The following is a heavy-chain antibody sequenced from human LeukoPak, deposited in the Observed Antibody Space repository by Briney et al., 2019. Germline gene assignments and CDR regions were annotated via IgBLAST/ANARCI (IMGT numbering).Heavy chain of an antibody. Sequence: GASVKVSCKASGYTFTGYYMHWVRQAPGQGLEWMGWINPNSGGTNYAQKFQGRVTMTRDTSISTAYMDLSRLRSDDTAVYYCATGLLLLGPGNQDYWGQGTLVTVSS. CDR2: INPNSGGT. CDR1: GYTFTGYY. V-gene: IGHV1-2*02. J-gene: IGHJ4*02. CDR3: ATGLLLLGPGNQDY. D-gene: IGHD3-22*01.